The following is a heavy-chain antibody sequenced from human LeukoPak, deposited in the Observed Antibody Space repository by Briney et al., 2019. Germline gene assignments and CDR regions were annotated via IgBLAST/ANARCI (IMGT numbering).Heavy chain of an antibody. V-gene: IGHV1-69*01. CDR1: GGTFSSYG. Sequence: SVKVSCKASGGTFSSYGISWVRQAPGQGLEWMGGIIPIFGTANYAQKFQGRVTITADESTSTAYMELSSLRSEDTAVYYCARTTTRGYFDWSHAFDIWGQGTMVTVSS. D-gene: IGHD3-9*01. CDR3: ARTTTRGYFDWSHAFDI. CDR2: IIPIFGTA. J-gene: IGHJ3*02.